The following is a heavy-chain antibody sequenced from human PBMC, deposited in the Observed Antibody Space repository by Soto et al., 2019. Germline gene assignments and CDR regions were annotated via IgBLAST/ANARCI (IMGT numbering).Heavy chain of an antibody. J-gene: IGHJ4*02. CDR1: GFIFSSNG. CDR2: MSYDGSDT. V-gene: IGHV3-30*02. CDR3: TIVRVADSALDH. D-gene: IGHD3-10*02. Sequence: GGSLRLSCVGSGFIFSSNGMHWVRQTPGKGLEWVAFMSYDGSDTFYADSVKSRFTISRDNSKNTLFLHMSNLRAEDTAMYYCTIVRVADSALDHWGQGTLVTVSS.